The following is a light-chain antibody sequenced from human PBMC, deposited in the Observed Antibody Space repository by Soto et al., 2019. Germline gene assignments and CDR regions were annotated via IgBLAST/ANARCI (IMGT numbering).Light chain of an antibody. V-gene: IGKV3-15*01. CDR1: QSVSSN. CDR3: QQYNNWPTWT. CDR2: GAS. J-gene: IGKJ1*01. Sequence: EIVMTQSPATLSVSPGERATLSCRASQSVSSNLAWYQQKPGQAPRLLIYGASTRATGIPARFSGSGSGTGFTLTISSLQSEDFAVYYCQQYNNWPTWTFGQGTKV.